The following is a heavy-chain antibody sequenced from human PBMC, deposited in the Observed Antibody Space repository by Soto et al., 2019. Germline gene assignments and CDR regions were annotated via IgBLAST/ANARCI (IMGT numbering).Heavy chain of an antibody. J-gene: IGHJ3*02. CDR2: ISYDGSNK. CDR3: AKGDYGGKVGAFDI. CDR1: GFTFSSYG. V-gene: IGHV3-30*18. D-gene: IGHD4-17*01. Sequence: GGSLRLSCAASGFTFSSYGMHWVRQAPGKGLEWVAVISYDGSNKYYADSVKGRFTISRDNSKNTLYLQMNSLRAEDTAVYYCAKGDYGGKVGAFDIWGQGTMVTV.